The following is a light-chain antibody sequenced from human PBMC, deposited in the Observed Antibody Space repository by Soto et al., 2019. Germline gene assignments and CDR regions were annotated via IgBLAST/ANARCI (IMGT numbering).Light chain of an antibody. CDR2: EGS. CDR1: SSDVGSYNL. Sequence: QSALTQPASVSGSPGQSITISCTGTSSDVGSYNLVSWYQQHPGKAPKLMIYEGSKRPSGVSNRFSGSKSGNTASLTISGLQAEDEAEYYCSSYTSSSTDVFGTGTKVTVL. V-gene: IGLV2-14*02. CDR3: SSYTSSSTDV. J-gene: IGLJ1*01.